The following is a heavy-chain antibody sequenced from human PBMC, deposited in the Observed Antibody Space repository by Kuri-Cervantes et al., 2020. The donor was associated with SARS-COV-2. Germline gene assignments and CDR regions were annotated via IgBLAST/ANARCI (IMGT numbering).Heavy chain of an antibody. Sequence: ASVKVSCKASGYTFTSYYMHWVRQAPGQGLEWMGIINPSGGSTSYAQKFQGRVTMTRNTSIRTAYMELSSLRSEDTAVYYCARGPAFSLRPIITIFGVVRPYNWFDPWGQGTLVTVSS. D-gene: IGHD3-3*01. CDR2: INPSGGST. V-gene: IGHV1-46*01. J-gene: IGHJ5*02. CDR1: GYTFTSYY. CDR3: ARGPAFSLRPIITIFGVVRPYNWFDP.